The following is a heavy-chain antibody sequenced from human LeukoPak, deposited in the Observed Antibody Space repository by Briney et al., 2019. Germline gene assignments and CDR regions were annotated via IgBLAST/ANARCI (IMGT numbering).Heavy chain of an antibody. CDR2: IYYSGST. CDR3: ARGQYDSSGYYFDY. CDR1: GGSFSGYY. J-gene: IGHJ4*02. D-gene: IGHD3-22*01. V-gene: IGHV4-59*01. Sequence: SETLSLTCAVYGGSFSGYYWNWIRQPPGKGLEWIGYIYYSGSTNYNPSLKSRVTISVDTSKNQFSLKLSSVTAADTAVYYCARGQYDSSGYYFDYWGQGTLVSVSS.